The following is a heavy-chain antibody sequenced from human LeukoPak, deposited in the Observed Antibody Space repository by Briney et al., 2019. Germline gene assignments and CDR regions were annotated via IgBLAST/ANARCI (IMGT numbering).Heavy chain of an antibody. J-gene: IGHJ3*02. Sequence: GGSLRLSCAASGFTFSSYEMNWVRQAPGKGLEWVSYISSSGSTIYYADSVKGRFTISRDNSKNTLYLQMNSLRAEDTAVYYCAKDGYSGYGAVAFDIWGQGTMVTISS. D-gene: IGHD5-12*01. CDR2: ISSSGSTI. CDR1: GFTFSSYE. V-gene: IGHV3-48*03. CDR3: AKDGYSGYGAVAFDI.